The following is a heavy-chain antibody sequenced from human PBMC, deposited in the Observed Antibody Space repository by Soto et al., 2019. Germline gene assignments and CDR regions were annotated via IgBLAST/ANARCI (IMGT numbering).Heavy chain of an antibody. CDR2: INHSGST. CDR3: ARGKLRFLEWSQSNYYYYGMAV. V-gene: IGHV4-34*01. J-gene: IGHJ6*02. CDR1: GGSFSGYY. D-gene: IGHD3-3*01. Sequence: SETLSLTCAVYGGSFSGYYWSWIRQPPGKGLEWIGEINHSGSTNYNPSLKSRVTISVDTSKNQFSLKLSSVTAADTAVYYCARGKLRFLEWSQSNYYYYGMAVWGQGTTVTV.